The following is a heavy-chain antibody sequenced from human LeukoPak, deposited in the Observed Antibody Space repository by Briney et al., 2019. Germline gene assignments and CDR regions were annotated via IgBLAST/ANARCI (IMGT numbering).Heavy chain of an antibody. CDR2: ISGRGGST. CDR3: AKVTTVTTLALTDAFDI. D-gene: IGHD4-17*01. Sequence: GGSLRLSCAASEFTFSSYNMNWVRRAPGKGLEWVSGISGRGGSTDYADSAKGRFTISRDNSMNTLYLQMNSLRVEDTAVYYCAKVTTVTTLALTDAFDIWGQGTMVTVSS. V-gene: IGHV3-23*01. J-gene: IGHJ3*02. CDR1: EFTFSSYN.